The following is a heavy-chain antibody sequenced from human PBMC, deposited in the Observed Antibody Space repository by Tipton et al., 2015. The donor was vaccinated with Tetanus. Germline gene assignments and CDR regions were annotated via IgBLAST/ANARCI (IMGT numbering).Heavy chain of an antibody. CDR3: ARRGEARANWFDS. CDR1: GLTFGRYG. D-gene: IGHD2-21*01. CDR2: ISYSSTSI. V-gene: IGHV3-48*02. Sequence: SLRLSCVASGLTFGRYGMNWVRQAPGKGLEWVSYISYSSTSIYYADSVKGRFVVSRDNAKNSLYLQMNTLRDDDTAVYYCARRGEARANWFDSWGQGTLVTVSS. J-gene: IGHJ5*01.